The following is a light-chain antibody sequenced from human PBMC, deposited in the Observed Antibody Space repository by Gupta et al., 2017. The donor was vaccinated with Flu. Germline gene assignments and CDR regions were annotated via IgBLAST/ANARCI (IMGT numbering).Light chain of an antibody. CDR1: TANIGNEF. Sequence: QSVVTQPPSVSGAPGQTVTISCSGTTANIGNEFVYWYKHLPGTTPKVVIVENDRRPPGVPDRFSGSKSGTSASLAISGLRSEDEATYYCATWDVSLRGVAFGGGTKLTVL. V-gene: IGLV1-47*01. CDR3: ATWDVSLRGVA. CDR2: END. J-gene: IGLJ2*01.